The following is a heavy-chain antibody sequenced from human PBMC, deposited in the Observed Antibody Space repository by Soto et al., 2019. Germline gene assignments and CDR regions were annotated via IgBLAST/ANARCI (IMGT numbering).Heavy chain of an antibody. CDR2: IIPIFDTA. CDR1: GGTFSSYA. V-gene: IGHV1-69*13. CDR3: ARHDCISFFCYYYYYYSMYV. D-gene: IGHD2-2*01. Sequence: ASVKVCCKTSGGTFSSYAICWVRQAPGRGLEWMGGIIPIFDTANYAQKFQGRVTITADESTSTAYMELSSLRSEDTAVYYCARHDCISFFCYYYYYYSMYVCSQRTTVPVS. J-gene: IGHJ6*02.